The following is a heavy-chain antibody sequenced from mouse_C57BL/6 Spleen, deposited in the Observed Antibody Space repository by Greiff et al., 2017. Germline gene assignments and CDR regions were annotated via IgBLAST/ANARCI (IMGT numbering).Heavy chain of an antibody. CDR3: ARDYYGSSSYWYFDV. V-gene: IGHV1-78*01. CDR2: IYPRDGST. CDR1: GYTFTDHT. J-gene: IGHJ1*03. D-gene: IGHD1-1*01. Sequence: VQLQQSDAELVKPGASVKISCKVSGYTFTDHTIHWMKQRPEQGLEWIGYIYPRDGSTKYNEKFKGKATLTADKSSSTAYMQLNSLTSEDSAVYFSARDYYGSSSYWYFDVWGTGTTVTVSS.